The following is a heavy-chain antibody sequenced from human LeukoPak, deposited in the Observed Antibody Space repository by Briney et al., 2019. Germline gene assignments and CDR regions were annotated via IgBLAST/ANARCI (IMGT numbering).Heavy chain of an antibody. CDR3: AKVGPTVTHVGFDY. V-gene: IGHV3-23*01. CDR1: GFTLSSYG. CDR2: ISGSGGST. D-gene: IGHD4-17*01. J-gene: IGHJ4*02. Sequence: PGRSLRLSCAASGFTLSSYGMHWVRQAPGKGLEWVSAISGSGGSTYYADSVKGRFTISRDNSKNTLYLQMNSLRAEDTAVYYCAKVGPTVTHVGFDYWGQGTLVTVSS.